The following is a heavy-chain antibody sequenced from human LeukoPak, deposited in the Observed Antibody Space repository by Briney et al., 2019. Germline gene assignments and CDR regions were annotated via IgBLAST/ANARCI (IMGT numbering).Heavy chain of an antibody. D-gene: IGHD1-26*01. V-gene: IGHV4-59*01. CDR2: IYYSGST. CDR1: GGSINNYY. Sequence: SETLSLTCTVSGGSINNYYWNWVRQPPGKGLEWIGYIYYSGSTNYNPSLKSRVTISVDTSKNQFSLKLSSVTAADTAVYYCAGLLGGARVYWGQGTLVTVSS. J-gene: IGHJ4*02. CDR3: AGLLGGARVY.